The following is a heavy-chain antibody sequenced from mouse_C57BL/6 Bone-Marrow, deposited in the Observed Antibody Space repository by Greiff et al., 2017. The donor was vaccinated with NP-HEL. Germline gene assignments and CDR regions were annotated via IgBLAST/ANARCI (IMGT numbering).Heavy chain of an antibody. CDR3: ASVSTMVKWFAY. D-gene: IGHD2-2*01. J-gene: IGHJ3*01. Sequence: QVQLQQPGAELVRPGTSVKLSCKASGYTFTSYWMHWVKQRPGQGLEWIGVIDPSDSYTNYNQKFKGKATLTVDTSSSTAYMQLSSLTCGVSAVYYWASVSTMVKWFAYWGQGTLVTVSA. CDR1: GYTFTSYW. CDR2: IDPSDSYT. V-gene: IGHV1-59*01.